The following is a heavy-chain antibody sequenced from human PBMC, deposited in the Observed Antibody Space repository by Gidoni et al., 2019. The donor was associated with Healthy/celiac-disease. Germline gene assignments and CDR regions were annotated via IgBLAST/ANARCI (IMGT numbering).Heavy chain of an antibody. CDR3: ATWGGY. CDR2: INHSGST. Sequence: QVQLQQWGAGLLKPAETLARTGAVEGGSFSGYYWRWLRQPPGKGLEGIGEINHSGSTNYNPSLKSRVTISVDTSKNQFSLKLSSVTAADTAVYYCATWGGYWGQGTLVTVSS. J-gene: IGHJ4*02. CDR1: GGSFSGYY. D-gene: IGHD3-16*01. V-gene: IGHV4-34*01.